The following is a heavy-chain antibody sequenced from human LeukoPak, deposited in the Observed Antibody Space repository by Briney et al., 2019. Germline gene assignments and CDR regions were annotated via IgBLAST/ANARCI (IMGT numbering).Heavy chain of an antibody. J-gene: IGHJ4*02. CDR2: ISGSGGST. D-gene: IGHD1-26*01. V-gene: IGHV3-23*01. CDR3: AKGGNSGSYSPFDY. Sequence: GGSLRLSCAASGFTFSSYAMSWVRQAPGKGLEWVSAISGSGGSTYYADSVKGRFTISRDNSKNTLYLQMNSLRAEDTAVYFCAKGGNSGSYSPFDYWGQGTLVTVSS. CDR1: GFTFSSYA.